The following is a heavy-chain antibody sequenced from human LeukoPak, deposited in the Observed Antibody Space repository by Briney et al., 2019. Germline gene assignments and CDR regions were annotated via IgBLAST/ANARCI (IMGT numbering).Heavy chain of an antibody. J-gene: IGHJ4*02. Sequence: PGRSLRLSCAASGFTFSSYGMHWVRRAPGKGLEWVAVISYDGSNKYYADSVKGRFTISRDNSKNTLYLQMNSLRAEDTAVYYCAEGSGGSCCRHWGQGTLVTVSS. CDR2: ISYDGSNK. D-gene: IGHD2-15*01. CDR3: AEGSGGSCCRH. V-gene: IGHV3-30*03. CDR1: GFTFSSYG.